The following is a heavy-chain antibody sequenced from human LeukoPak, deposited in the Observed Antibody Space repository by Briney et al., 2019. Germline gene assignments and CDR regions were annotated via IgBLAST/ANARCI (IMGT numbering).Heavy chain of an antibody. CDR1: GYTLSRYG. CDR2: ISPYNDNT. V-gene: IGHV1-18*01. D-gene: IGHD3-10*01. CDR3: ARDMEFQRSPPEY. Sequence: SVKVSCKASGYTLSRYGFSWVRQAPGQGLEWMGWISPYNDNTDYAHEFQGRVTMTTEEYTRTAYIELRSMTSEDTAVYYCARDMEFQRSPPEYWGQGTLVTVSS. J-gene: IGHJ4*02.